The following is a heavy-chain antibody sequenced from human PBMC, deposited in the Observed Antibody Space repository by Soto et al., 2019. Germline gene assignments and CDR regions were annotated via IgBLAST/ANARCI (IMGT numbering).Heavy chain of an antibody. V-gene: IGHV3-30*18. CDR2: ISYDGRIQ. CDR1: VFTFISYG. CDR3: AKEITVAGDFDY. J-gene: IGHJ4*01. D-gene: IGHD6-19*01. Sequence: GWSLRLSCVSSVFTFISYGIHWVRQAPGKGLEWVAVISYDGRIQYYADSVKGRFTISRDNSKNTLYLQMDSLRPEDTAVYYCAKEITVAGDFDYWGHGTLVTVSS.